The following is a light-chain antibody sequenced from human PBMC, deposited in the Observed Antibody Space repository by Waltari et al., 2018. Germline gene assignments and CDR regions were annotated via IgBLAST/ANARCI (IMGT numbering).Light chain of an antibody. CDR2: EVS. Sequence: QSALTQPASVSGSPGQSITISCTGTSSDVGGYHFVSWYHQPPGKAPKLTLSEVSNRPSGVSCRFSGSKSGTTASLTISGLQAEDEADYHCCSYTSSSTWVFGGGTELTVL. CDR1: SSDVGGYHF. V-gene: IGLV2-14*01. J-gene: IGLJ3*02. CDR3: CSYTSSSTWV.